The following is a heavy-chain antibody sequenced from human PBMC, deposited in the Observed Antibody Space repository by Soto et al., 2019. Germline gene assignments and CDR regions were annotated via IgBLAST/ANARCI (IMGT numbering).Heavy chain of an antibody. CDR2: IRSKANSYAT. CDR3: AREGGGKIVEYSSSTPFDF. J-gene: IGHJ4*02. D-gene: IGHD6-6*01. Sequence: EVQLVESGGGLVQPGGSLKLSCVASGFTFSDSAMHWVRQAPGKGLEWVGRIRSKANSYATVYAASVKGRFTISRDDSKNTVYLQMNRLRVEDTAVYYCAREGGGKIVEYSSSTPFDFWGQGTLVTVSS. V-gene: IGHV3-73*02. CDR1: GFTFSDSA.